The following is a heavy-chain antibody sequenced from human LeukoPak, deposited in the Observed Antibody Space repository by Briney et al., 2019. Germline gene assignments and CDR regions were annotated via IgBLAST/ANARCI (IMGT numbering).Heavy chain of an antibody. Sequence: SETLSLTCTVSGGSVSSGSYYWSWIRQPPGKGLEWIGSIYYSGSPNYNPSLKSRITISIHTSKKHFSLKLTSVTAADTAVYYCARSIVVAGIVSDYYYYAMDVWGQGTTVTVSS. V-gene: IGHV4-61*03. CDR3: ARSIVVAGIVSDYYYYAMDV. CDR1: GGSVSSGSYY. D-gene: IGHD6-19*01. J-gene: IGHJ6*02. CDR2: IYYSGSP.